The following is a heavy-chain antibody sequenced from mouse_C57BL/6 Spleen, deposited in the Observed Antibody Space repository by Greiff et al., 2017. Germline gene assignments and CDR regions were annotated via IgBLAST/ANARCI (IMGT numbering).Heavy chain of an antibody. V-gene: IGHV10-1*01. D-gene: IGHD1-1*01. CDR3: VREGLAVALYYYAMDY. J-gene: IGHJ4*01. CDR1: GFSFNTYA. CDR2: IRSKSNNYAT. Sequence: EVKLMESGGGLVQPKGSLKLSCAASGFSFNTYAMNWVRQAPGKGLEWVARIRSKSNNYATYYADSVKDRFTISRDDSESMLYLQMNNLKTEDTAMYYCVREGLAVALYYYAMDYWGQGTSVTVSS.